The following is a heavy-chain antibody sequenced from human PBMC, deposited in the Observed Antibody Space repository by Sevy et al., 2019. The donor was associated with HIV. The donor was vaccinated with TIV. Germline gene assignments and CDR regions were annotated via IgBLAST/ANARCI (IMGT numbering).Heavy chain of an antibody. CDR1: GFTFSSYG. J-gene: IGHJ4*02. CDR2: ISYDGSNK. V-gene: IGHV3-30*18. Sequence: GGSLRLSCAASGFTFSSYGMHWVRQAPGKGLEWVAVISYDGSNKYYADSVKGRFTISRDNSKNKMYLQMNSLRAEDTAVYYCAKTLGHSGFDYWGQGTLVTVSS. CDR3: AKTLGHSGFDY. D-gene: IGHD6-19*01.